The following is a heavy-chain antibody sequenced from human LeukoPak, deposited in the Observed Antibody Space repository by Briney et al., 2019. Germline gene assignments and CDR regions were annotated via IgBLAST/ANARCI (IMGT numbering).Heavy chain of an antibody. D-gene: IGHD6-13*01. J-gene: IGHJ4*02. CDR1: GFTFSSYS. CDR3: AEGTYSSSLDY. CDR2: ISSSSSTI. V-gene: IGHV3-48*01. Sequence: GGSLRLSRAASGFTFSSYSMNWVRQAPGKGLEWVSYISSSSSTIYYTDSVKGRFTISRDNAKNSLYLQMNSLRAEDTAVYYCAEGTYSSSLDYWGQGTLVTVSS.